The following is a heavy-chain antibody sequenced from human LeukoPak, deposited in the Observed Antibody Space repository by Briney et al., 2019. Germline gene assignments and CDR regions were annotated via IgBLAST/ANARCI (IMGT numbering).Heavy chain of an antibody. CDR3: ARDGAGGDY. D-gene: IGHD3-16*01. Sequence: GGSLRLSCAASGFTFSSYWMNWARQAPGKGLEWVASINHNGNVNYYVDSVKGRFTISRDNAKNSLYLLMSNLRAEDTAVYYCARDGAGGDYWGQGTLVTVSS. V-gene: IGHV3-7*03. CDR1: GFTFSSYW. CDR2: INHNGNVN. J-gene: IGHJ4*02.